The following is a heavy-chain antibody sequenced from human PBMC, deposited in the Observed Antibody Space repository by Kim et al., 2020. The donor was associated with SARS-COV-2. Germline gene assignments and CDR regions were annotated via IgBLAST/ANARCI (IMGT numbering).Heavy chain of an antibody. Sequence: ASVKVSCKASGYTFTSYAMNWVRQAPGQGLEWMGWINTNTGNPTYAQGFTGRFVFSLDTSVSTAYLQISTLKAEDTAVYYCARDLTVGVRGVISTGVWYWGQGTLVTVSS. CDR1: GYTFTSYA. V-gene: IGHV7-4-1*02. CDR2: INTNTGNP. D-gene: IGHD3-10*01. J-gene: IGHJ4*02. CDR3: ARDLTVGVRGVISTGVWY.